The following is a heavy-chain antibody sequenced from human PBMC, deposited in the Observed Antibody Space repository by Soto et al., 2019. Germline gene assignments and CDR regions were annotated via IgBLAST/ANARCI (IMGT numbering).Heavy chain of an antibody. CDR1: GGSISSGDYY. V-gene: IGHV4-30-4*01. D-gene: IGHD3-3*01. CDR2: IYYSGST. J-gene: IGHJ4*02. CDR3: AREGRFLEWLSGFGY. Sequence: PSETLSLTCTVSGGSISSGDYYWSWIRQPPGKGLEWIGYIYYSGSTYYNPSLKSRVTISVDTSKNQLSLKLSSVTAADTAVYYCAREGRFLEWLSGFGYWGQGTLVTVSS.